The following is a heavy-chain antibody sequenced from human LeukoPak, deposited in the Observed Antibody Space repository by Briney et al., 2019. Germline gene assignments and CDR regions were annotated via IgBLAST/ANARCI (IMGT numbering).Heavy chain of an antibody. D-gene: IGHD2-15*01. Sequence: GGSLRLSCAASGFTFSGYIMNWVRQAPGKGLEWVSFICTGGNTIYYADSLKGRFTVSRDNAKNSLYLQMNSLRAEDTAVYYCASPRWSHYYYYMDVWGKGTTVTVSS. CDR1: GFTFSGYI. V-gene: IGHV3-48*01. J-gene: IGHJ6*03. CDR3: ASPRWSHYYYYMDV. CDR2: ICTGGNTI.